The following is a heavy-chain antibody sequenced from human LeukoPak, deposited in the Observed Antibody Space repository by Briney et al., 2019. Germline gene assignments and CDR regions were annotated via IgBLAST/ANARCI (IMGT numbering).Heavy chain of an antibody. J-gene: IGHJ3*02. CDR2: FDPEDGET. D-gene: IGHD3-22*01. Sequence: ASVKVSCKVSGYTLTELSMHWVRQAPGKGLEWMGGFDPEDGETIYAQKFQGRVTMTEDTSTDTAYMELSSLRSEDTAVYYCATRFGYYDSSGYYSDAFDIWGQGTMVTVSS. CDR3: ATRFGYYDSSGYYSDAFDI. CDR1: GYTLTELS. V-gene: IGHV1-24*01.